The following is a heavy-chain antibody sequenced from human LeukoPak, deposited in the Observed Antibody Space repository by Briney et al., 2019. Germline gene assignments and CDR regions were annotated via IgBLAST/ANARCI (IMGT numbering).Heavy chain of an antibody. CDR2: INPSGGST. Sequence: GASVKVSCKAFGYTFTSYYMHWVRQAPGQGLEWMGIINPSGGSTSYAQKFQGRVTMTRDTSTSTVYMELSSLRSEDTAVYYCARGDLGYSSSEGFDPWGQGTLVTVSS. J-gene: IGHJ5*02. CDR1: GYTFTSYY. CDR3: ARGDLGYSSSEGFDP. D-gene: IGHD6-13*01. V-gene: IGHV1-46*01.